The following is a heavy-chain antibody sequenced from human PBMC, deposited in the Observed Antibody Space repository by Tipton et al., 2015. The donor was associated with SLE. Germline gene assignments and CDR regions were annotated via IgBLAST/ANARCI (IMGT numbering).Heavy chain of an antibody. CDR1: GGSISSYY. CDR2: IYTSGST. V-gene: IGHV4-4*07. D-gene: IGHD1-26*01. J-gene: IGHJ3*02. Sequence: LRLSCTVSGGSISSYYWSWIRRPAGKGLEWIGRIYTSGSTNYNPSLKSRVTMSVDTSKNQFSLKLSSVTAADTAVYYCARANSGSNDAFDIWGQGTMVTVSS. CDR3: ARANSGSNDAFDI.